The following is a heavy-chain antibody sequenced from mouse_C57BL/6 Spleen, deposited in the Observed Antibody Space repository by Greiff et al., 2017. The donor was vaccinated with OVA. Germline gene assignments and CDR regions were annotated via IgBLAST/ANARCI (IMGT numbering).Heavy chain of an antibody. CDR1: GYTFTSYW. J-gene: IGHJ3*01. V-gene: IGHV1-64*01. Sequence: VQLQQPGAELVKPGASVKLSCKASGYTFTSYWMHWVKQRPGPGLEWIGMIHPNSGSTNYNENFKSKATLTVDKSSSTAYMQLSSLTSEDSAVYYCARAFNYYGSSYEGFAYWGQGTLVTVSA. CDR3: ARAFNYYGSSYEGFAY. D-gene: IGHD1-1*01. CDR2: IHPNSGST.